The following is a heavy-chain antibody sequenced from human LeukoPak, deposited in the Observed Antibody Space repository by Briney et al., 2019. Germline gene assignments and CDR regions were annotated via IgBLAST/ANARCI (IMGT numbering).Heavy chain of an antibody. J-gene: IGHJ6*04. CDR1: GFTFSSYG. Sequence: GRSLRLSCAASGFTFSSYGMHWVRQAPGKGLEWVAVISYDGSNKYYADSVKCRFTISRDNSKNTLYLQMNSLRAEDTAVYYCAKDGPSTSNYGMDVWGKGTTVTVSS. V-gene: IGHV3-30*18. CDR3: AKDGPSTSNYGMDV. CDR2: ISYDGSNK. D-gene: IGHD2-2*01.